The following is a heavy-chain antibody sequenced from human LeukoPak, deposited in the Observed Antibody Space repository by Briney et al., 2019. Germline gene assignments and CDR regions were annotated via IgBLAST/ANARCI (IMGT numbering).Heavy chain of an antibody. J-gene: IGHJ5*01. CDR3: AKGSRSWYTRGGSNLDS. D-gene: IGHD6-13*01. CDR2: ISGSGGST. CDR1: GFTFSSYA. Sequence: GGSLRLSCAASGFTFSSYAMSWVRQAPGKGLEWVSAISGSGGSTYYADSVKGRFTISRDNSKNTLYLQMNSLRAEDTAVYYCAKGSRSWYTRGGSNLDSWGQGTLVTVSS. V-gene: IGHV3-23*01.